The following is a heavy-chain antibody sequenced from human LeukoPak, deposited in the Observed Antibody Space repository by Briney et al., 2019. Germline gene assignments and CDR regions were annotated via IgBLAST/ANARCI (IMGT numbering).Heavy chain of an antibody. V-gene: IGHV4-34*01. D-gene: IGHD3-22*01. CDR3: ARKTRYYDSSGYHYEWFDP. CDR2: INHSGST. Sequence: PSETLSLTCAVYGGSFSGYYWSWIRQPPGKGLERIGEINHSGSTNYNPSLKSRVTISVDTSKNQFSLKLSSVTAADTAVYYCARKTRYYDSSGYHYEWFDPWGQGTLVTVSS. J-gene: IGHJ5*02. CDR1: GGSFSGYY.